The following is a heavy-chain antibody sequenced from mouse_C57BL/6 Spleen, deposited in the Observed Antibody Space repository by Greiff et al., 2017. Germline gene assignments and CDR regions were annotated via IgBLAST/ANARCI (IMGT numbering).Heavy chain of an antibody. CDR3: ARSYPEWYFDV. CDR2: IYPGDGDT. D-gene: IGHD5-1-1*01. CDR1: GYAFSSSW. V-gene: IGHV1-82*01. Sequence: QVQLKESGPELVKPGASVKISCKASGYAFSSSWMNWVKQRPGKGLEWIGRIYPGDGDTNYNGKFKGKATLTADKSSSTAYMQLSSLTSEDSAVYFCARSYPEWYFDVWGTGTTVTVSS. J-gene: IGHJ1*03.